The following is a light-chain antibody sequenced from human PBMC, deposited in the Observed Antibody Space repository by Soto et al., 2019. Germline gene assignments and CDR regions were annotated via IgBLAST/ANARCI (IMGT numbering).Light chain of an antibody. Sequence: IRMTQYPSSLSSSTGDRVTIACRASQGISSYLAWYQQKPGKAPKLLIYAASTLQSGVPSRFSGSGSGTDGTITISCLQSEDGATYYCQQYYSYPRTFGQGTKVDIK. V-gene: IGKV1-8*01. CDR3: QQYYSYPRT. CDR2: AAS. CDR1: QGISSY. J-gene: IGKJ1*01.